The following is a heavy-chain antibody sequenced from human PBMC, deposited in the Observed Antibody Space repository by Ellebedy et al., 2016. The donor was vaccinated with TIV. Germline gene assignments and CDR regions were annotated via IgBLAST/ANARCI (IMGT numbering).Heavy chain of an antibody. D-gene: IGHD4-23*01. Sequence: AASVKVSCKASGCIFSSYGLSWVRQAPGRGLEWMGGILPMLGKTNYAQKFRGRVTITADVSTSTAYMELSSLGSEDQAVDYCAKVGNYYGGKPNYYFDYWGQGTLVAVSS. CDR1: GCIFSSYG. V-gene: IGHV1-69*13. J-gene: IGHJ4*02. CDR2: ILPMLGKT. CDR3: AKVGNYYGGKPNYYFDY.